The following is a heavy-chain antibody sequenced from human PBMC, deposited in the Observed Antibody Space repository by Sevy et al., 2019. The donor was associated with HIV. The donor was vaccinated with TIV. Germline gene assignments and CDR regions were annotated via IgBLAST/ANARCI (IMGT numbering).Heavy chain of an antibody. CDR1: GYTFSDNY. CDR3: AKDKLLDAFDI. J-gene: IGHJ3*02. V-gene: IGHV1-2*06. CDR2: INPRTGDT. D-gene: IGHD2-15*01. Sequence: ASVKVSCKASGYTFSDNYMHWVRQAPGQGLEWVGRINPRTGDTKYAQKVQGRVTVTRDTSISTAYMELSRLTSDDTAIYYCAKDKLLDAFDIWGQGTRVTVSS.